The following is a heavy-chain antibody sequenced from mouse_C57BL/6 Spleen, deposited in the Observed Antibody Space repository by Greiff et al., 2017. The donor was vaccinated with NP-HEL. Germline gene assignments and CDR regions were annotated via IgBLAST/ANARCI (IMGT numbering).Heavy chain of an antibody. J-gene: IGHJ1*03. CDR2: ISRGGDYV. CDR3: SRDNYGSLYDWWYFDV. CDR1: GFTFSSYA. Sequence: EVMLVESGEGLVKPGGSLKLSCAASGFTFSSYAMSWIRQTPEKRLEWVAYISRGGDYVYYTDTVKGRFTISRDNARNTLYLQMSSLKSEDTALYYCSRDNYGSLYDWWYFDVWGTGTTVTVSS. V-gene: IGHV5-9-1*02. D-gene: IGHD1-1*01.